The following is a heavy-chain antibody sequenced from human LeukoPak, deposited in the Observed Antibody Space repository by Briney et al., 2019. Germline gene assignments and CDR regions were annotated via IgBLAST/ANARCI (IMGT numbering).Heavy chain of an antibody. J-gene: IGHJ4*02. D-gene: IGHD2/OR15-2a*01. CDR2: ISSSTSYI. V-gene: IGHV3-21*01. CDR1: GFTFSSYT. Sequence: GGSLRLSCAASGFTFSSYTVNWVRQAPGKGLEWVSSISSSTSYIYYTDSVKGRFTISRDNAKNSLYLEMNSLRAEDTAVYYCARDSLLALPDYWGQGTLVTVSS. CDR3: ARDSLLALPDY.